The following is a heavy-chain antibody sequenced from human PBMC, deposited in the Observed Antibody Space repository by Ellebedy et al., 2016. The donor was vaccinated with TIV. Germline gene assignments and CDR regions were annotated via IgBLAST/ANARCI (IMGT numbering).Heavy chain of an antibody. CDR1: RGTFSSYA. CDR3: ARGGVNYYDSSGPNGGYYYGMDV. CDR2: IIPIFGTA. V-gene: IGHV1-69*13. D-gene: IGHD3-22*01. Sequence: SVKVSXKASRGTFSSYAISWVRQAPGQGLEWMGGIIPIFGTANYAQKFQGRVTITADESTSTAYMELSSLRSEDTAVYYCARGGVNYYDSSGPNGGYYYGMDVWGQGTTVTVSS. J-gene: IGHJ6*02.